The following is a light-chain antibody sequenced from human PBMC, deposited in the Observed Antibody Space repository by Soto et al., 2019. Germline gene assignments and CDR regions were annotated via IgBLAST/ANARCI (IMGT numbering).Light chain of an antibody. CDR1: QSISSK. CDR3: XXXXXXXXIX. Sequence: EIVLTQSPATLSVSPGERVTLSCRASQSISSKLGWYQQRPGQAPRLLIYGASTRATGIPARFSGSGSGTEFTLTISSLQSXXXXXXXXXXXXXXXXIXFGQGTRLEIK. CDR2: GAS. J-gene: IGKJ5*01. V-gene: IGKV3-15*01.